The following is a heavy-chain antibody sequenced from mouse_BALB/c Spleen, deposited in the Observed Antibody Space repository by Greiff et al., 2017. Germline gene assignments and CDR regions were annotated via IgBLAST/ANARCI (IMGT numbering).Heavy chain of an antibody. J-gene: IGHJ4*01. Sequence: EVKLMESGGGLVQPGGSLKLSCAASGFTFSSYTMSWVRQTPEKRLEWVAYISNGGGRTYYPDTVKGRFTISRDNAKNTLYLQMSNLKSEDTAMYYCARYEYEEAMDYWGQGTSVTVSS. V-gene: IGHV5-12-2*01. D-gene: IGHD2-4*01. CDR3: ARYEYEEAMDY. CDR2: ISNGGGRT. CDR1: GFTFSSYT.